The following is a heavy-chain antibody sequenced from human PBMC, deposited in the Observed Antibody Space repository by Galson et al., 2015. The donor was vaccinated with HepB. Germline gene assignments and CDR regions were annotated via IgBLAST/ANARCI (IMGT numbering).Heavy chain of an antibody. CDR3: AKGGWYDWYFDL. CDR2: IRYDGSNK. CDR1: GFTFSSYG. J-gene: IGHJ2*01. Sequence: SLRLSCAASGFTFSSYGMHWVRQAPGKGLEWVAFIRYDGSNKYYADSVKGRFTISRDNSKNTLYPQMNSLRAEDTAVYYCAKGGWYDWYFDLWGRGTLVTVSS. V-gene: IGHV3-30*02. D-gene: IGHD6-19*01.